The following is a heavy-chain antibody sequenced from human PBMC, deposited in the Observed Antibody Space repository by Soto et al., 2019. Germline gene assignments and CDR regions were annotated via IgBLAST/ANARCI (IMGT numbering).Heavy chain of an antibody. CDR2: ISSSSSYI. J-gene: IGHJ4*02. V-gene: IGHV3-21*01. D-gene: IGHD4-4*01. CDR3: ARETDDYSNYAYDY. CDR1: GFTFSSYS. Sequence: EVQLVESGGGLVKPGGSLRLSCAASGFTFSSYSMNWVRQAPGKGLEWVSSISSSSSYIYYADSVKGRFTISRDNAKNSLYLQMNSLRAEDTAVYYCARETDDYSNYAYDYWGQGTLVTVSS.